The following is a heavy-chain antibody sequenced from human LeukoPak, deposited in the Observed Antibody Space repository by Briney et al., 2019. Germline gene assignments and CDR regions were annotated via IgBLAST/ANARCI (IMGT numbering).Heavy chain of an antibody. Sequence: SETLSLTCTVSGGSISSSSYYRGWIRQPPGKGLEWIGSIYYSGSTYYNPSLKSRVTISVDTSKNQFSLKLSSVTAADTAVYYCARDGPVSPRWSSPVDQSPNWFDPWGQGTLVTVSS. J-gene: IGHJ5*02. CDR3: ARDGPVSPRWSSPVDQSPNWFDP. CDR1: GGSISSSSYY. V-gene: IGHV4-39*07. CDR2: IYYSGST. D-gene: IGHD3/OR15-3a*01.